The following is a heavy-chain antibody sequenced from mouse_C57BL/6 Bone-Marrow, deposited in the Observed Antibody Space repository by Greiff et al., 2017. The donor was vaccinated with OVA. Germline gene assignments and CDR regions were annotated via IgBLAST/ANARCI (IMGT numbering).Heavy chain of an antibody. V-gene: IGHV5-17*01. CDR1: GFTFSDYG. D-gene: IGHD4-1*01. CDR3: ENNWGGDYYAMDY. Sequence: EVNVVESGGGLVKPGGSLKLSCAASGFTFSDYGMHWVRQAPEKGLEWVAYISSGSSTIYYADTVKGRFTISRDNAKNTLFLQMTSLRSEDTAMYYCENNWGGDYYAMDYWGQGTSVTVSS. CDR2: ISSGSSTI. J-gene: IGHJ4*01.